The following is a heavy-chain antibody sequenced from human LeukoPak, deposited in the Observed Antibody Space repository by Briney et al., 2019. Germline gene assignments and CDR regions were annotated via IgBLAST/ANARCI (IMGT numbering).Heavy chain of an antibody. CDR1: GFTFSSFD. Sequence: GGSLRLSCAASGFTFSSFDMTWVRQAPGKGLEWVSTISVSATNTYYADSVKGRFTISRDNAKNSLYLQMNSLRAEDTAVYYCARPHCSSTSCYGYGMDVWGQGTTVAVSS. CDR3: ARPHCSSTSCYGYGMDV. D-gene: IGHD2-2*01. CDR2: ISVSATNT. V-gene: IGHV3-21*01. J-gene: IGHJ6*02.